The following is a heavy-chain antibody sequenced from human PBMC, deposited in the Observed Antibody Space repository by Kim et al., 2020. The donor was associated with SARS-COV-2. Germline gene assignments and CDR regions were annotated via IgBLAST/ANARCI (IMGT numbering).Heavy chain of an antibody. J-gene: IGHJ5*02. CDR3: ASSTFIAAAGTGNWFDP. CDR2: IKQDGSEK. CDR1: GFTFSSYW. Sequence: GGSLRLSCAASGFTFSSYWMSWVRQAPGKGLEWVANIKQDGSEKYYVDSVKGRFTISRDNAKNSLYLQMNSLRAEDTAVYYCASSTFIAAAGTGNWFDPWGQGTLVTVSS. D-gene: IGHD6-13*01. V-gene: IGHV3-7*03.